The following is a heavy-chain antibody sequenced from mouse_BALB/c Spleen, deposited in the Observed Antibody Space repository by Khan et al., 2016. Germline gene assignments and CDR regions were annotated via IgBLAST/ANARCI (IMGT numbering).Heavy chain of an antibody. D-gene: IGHD1-1*01. CDR1: GYSITSDYA. CDR3: ARSDYGDKDAMDY. V-gene: IGHV3-2*02. J-gene: IGHJ4*01. CDR2: ISYSGST. Sequence: EVELVESGPGLVKPSQSLSLTCTVTGYSITSDYAWNWIRQFPGNRLEWMGYISYSGSTSYNPSLKSRISITRDTSKNQFFLQFNSVTSKDTASYYCARSDYGDKDAMDYWGQGTSVTVSS.